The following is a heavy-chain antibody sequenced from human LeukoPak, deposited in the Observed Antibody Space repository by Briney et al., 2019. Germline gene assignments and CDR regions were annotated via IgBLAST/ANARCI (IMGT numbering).Heavy chain of an antibody. J-gene: IGHJ4*02. Sequence: SVKVSCKASGGTFNSYSIHWVRQAPGQGLQWMGRIIPVVSIATYAQKFEDRVTISADRSTSTAYLELSSLTPEETAIYYCAARGHCRGTKCVMTGDLFDYWGQGTLITVS. V-gene: IGHV1-69*02. CDR3: AARGHCRGTKCVMTGDLFDY. CDR1: GGTFNSYS. CDR2: IIPVVSIA. D-gene: IGHD2-2*01.